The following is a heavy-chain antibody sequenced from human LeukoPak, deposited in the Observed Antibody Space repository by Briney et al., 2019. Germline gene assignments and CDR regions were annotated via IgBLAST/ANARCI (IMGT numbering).Heavy chain of an antibody. CDR2: FDPEDGEI. J-gene: IGHJ4*02. Sequence: GASVKVSCKVSGYTLTELSMHWVRQAPGKGLEWMGGFDPEDGEIIYAQKFQGRVTMTEDTSTDTAYMELSSLRSEDTAIYYCATDLATIRKKDYWGQGTLVTVSS. D-gene: IGHD5-12*01. CDR3: ATDLATIRKKDY. CDR1: GYTLTELS. V-gene: IGHV1-24*01.